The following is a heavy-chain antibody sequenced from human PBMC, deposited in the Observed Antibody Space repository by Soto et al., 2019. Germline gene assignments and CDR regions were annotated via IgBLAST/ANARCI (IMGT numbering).Heavy chain of an antibody. V-gene: IGHV1-18*01. D-gene: IGHD6-13*01. J-gene: IGHJ6*02. CDR3: ARERSSSVYGSDYYYGMDV. Sequence: QVQLVQSGAEVKKPGASVKVSCKASGYTFTSYGISWVRQAPGQGLEWMGWISAYNGNTNYAQKLQGRVTMTTDTSTSTAYMELRSLRSDDTAVYYCARERSSSVYGSDYYYGMDVWGQGTTVTVSS. CDR2: ISAYNGNT. CDR1: GYTFTSYG.